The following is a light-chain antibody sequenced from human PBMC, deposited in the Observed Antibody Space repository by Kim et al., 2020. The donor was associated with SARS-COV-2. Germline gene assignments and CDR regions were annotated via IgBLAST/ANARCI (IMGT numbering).Light chain of an antibody. Sequence: VSPWETASPSCRARQSVINTLASYHQKPGQAPRLPISHASSRTAGVPARFSGSGYGTEFTLTITSLQSEDFAVYSCQQYNTWPPAFGQGTKVDI. J-gene: IGKJ1*01. V-gene: IGKV3-15*01. CDR1: QSVINT. CDR3: QQYNTWPPA. CDR2: HAS.